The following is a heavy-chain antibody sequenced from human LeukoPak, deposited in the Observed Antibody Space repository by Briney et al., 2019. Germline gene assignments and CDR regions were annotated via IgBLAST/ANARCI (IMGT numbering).Heavy chain of an antibody. Sequence: GGSLRLSCAASGFTFSDYYMSWIRQAPGKGLEWVSYISSSGSTIYYADSVKGRFTISRDNAKNSLYLQMNSLRSEDTAVYYCAREIYGGTTTFDYWGQGTLVTVSS. CDR2: ISSSGSTI. V-gene: IGHV3-11*01. J-gene: IGHJ4*02. D-gene: IGHD4-17*01. CDR3: AREIYGGTTTFDY. CDR1: GFTFSDYY.